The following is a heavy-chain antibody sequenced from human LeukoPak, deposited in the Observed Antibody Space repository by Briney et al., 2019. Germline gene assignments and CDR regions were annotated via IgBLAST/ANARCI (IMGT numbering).Heavy chain of an antibody. CDR3: ARDRRTSGYDRPYYYYMDV. D-gene: IGHD5-12*01. CDR1: GGSISSYY. V-gene: IGHV4-4*07. CDR2: IYTSGST. J-gene: IGHJ6*03. Sequence: PSETLSLTCTVSGGSISSYYWSWIRQPAGKGLEWIGRIYTSGSTNYNPSLKSRVTISVDTSKNQFSLKLSSVTAADTAVYYCARDRRTSGYDRPYYYYMDVWGKGTTVTISS.